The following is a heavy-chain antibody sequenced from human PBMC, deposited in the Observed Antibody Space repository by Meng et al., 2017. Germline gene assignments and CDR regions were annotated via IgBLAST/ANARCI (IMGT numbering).Heavy chain of an antibody. CDR1: GFTVSSNY. V-gene: IGHV3-11*01. CDR2: ISSSGSTI. J-gene: IGHJ4*02. CDR3: ARHRTTVTTAFDY. D-gene: IGHD4-17*01. Sequence: GESLKISCAASGFTVSSNYMSWVRQAPGKGLEWVSYISSSGSTIYYADSVKGRFTISRDNAKNSLYLQMNSLRAEDTAVYYCARHRTTVTTAFDYWGQGSLVTVSS.